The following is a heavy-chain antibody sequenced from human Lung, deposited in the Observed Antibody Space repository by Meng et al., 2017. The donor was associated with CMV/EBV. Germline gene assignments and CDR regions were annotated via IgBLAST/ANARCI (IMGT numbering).Heavy chain of an antibody. J-gene: IGHJ4*02. D-gene: IGHD3-22*01. CDR2: IRYDGSNK. Sequence: SCAASGFTFSSYGMHWVRQAPGKGLEWVAFIRYDGSNKYYADSVKGRFTISRDNSKNTLYLQMNSLRAEDTAVYYCAKDPNPHYYDSSGLDYWGQGTLVTFSS. CDR3: AKDPNPHYYDSSGLDY. CDR1: GFTFSSYG. V-gene: IGHV3-30*02.